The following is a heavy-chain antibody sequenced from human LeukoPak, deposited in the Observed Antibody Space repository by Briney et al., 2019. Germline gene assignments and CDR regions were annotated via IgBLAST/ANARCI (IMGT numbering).Heavy chain of an antibody. CDR1: GFTFSGYA. CDR2: IKQDGSEK. V-gene: IGHV3-7*01. CDR3: ARDTAVWDY. Sequence: GGSLRLSCAASGFTFSGYAMNWVRQAPGKGLEWVANIKQDGSEKYYVDSLKGRFTISRDNAKNSLYLQMNSLRAEDTAVYYCARDTAVWDYWGQGTLVTVSS. J-gene: IGHJ4*02.